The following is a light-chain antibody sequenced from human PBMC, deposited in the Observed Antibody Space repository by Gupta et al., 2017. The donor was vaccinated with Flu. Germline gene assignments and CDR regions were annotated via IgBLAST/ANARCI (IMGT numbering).Light chain of an antibody. J-gene: IGKJ1*01. CDR2: VAS. Sequence: DIQMTQSPSSLSASVGERVTITCRASQSISNYLNWYQQKPGKAPKLLIYVASTLQSGVPSRFSGSGSGTDFTRTISSLQPEDFASYFCQQNYNTPQTFGQGTKVEIK. CDR3: QQNYNTPQT. CDR1: QSISNY. V-gene: IGKV1-39*01.